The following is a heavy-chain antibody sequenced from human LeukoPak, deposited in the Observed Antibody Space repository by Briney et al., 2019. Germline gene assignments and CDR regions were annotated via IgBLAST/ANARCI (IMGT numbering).Heavy chain of an antibody. CDR3: ARGGDYGDLRYFDY. J-gene: IGHJ4*02. CDR1: GGSINNYY. CDR2: IYYRGST. D-gene: IGHD4-17*01. V-gene: IGHV4-59*01. Sequence: SETLSLTRTVSGGSINNYYWSWIRQPPGKGLEWIGYIYYRGSTNYNPSLKSRVTFSVDTSKNQFSLKLYSVTAGDTAVYYCARGGDYGDLRYFDYWGQGTLVTVSS.